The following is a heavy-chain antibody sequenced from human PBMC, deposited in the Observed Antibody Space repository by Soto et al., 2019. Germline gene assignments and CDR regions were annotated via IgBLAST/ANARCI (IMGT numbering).Heavy chain of an antibody. D-gene: IGHD5-18*01. CDR3: ALQIYGYTTPFDY. J-gene: IGHJ4*02. V-gene: IGHV4-31*03. Sequence: SETLSLTCTVSGGSISSGGYYWSWIRQHPGKGLEWIGYIYYSGSTYYNPSLKSRVTISVDTSKNQFSLKLSSVTAADTAVYYCALQIYGYTTPFDYWGQGTLVTVSS. CDR1: GGSISSGGYY. CDR2: IYYSGST.